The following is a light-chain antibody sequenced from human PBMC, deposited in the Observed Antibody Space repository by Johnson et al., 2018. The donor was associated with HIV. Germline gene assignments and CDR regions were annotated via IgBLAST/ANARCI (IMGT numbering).Light chain of an antibody. CDR2: ENN. CDR1: SSNIGNNY. V-gene: IGLV1-51*02. CDR3: GTWDSTLSAGVV. J-gene: IGLJ1*01. Sequence: QSVLTQPPSVSAAPGQKVTISCSGSSSNIGNNYVSWYQQIPGTAPKLLIYENNKRPSGIPDRFSGSKSGTSATLGITGLQTGDEADYYCGTWDSTLSAGVVFGTGTKVTVL.